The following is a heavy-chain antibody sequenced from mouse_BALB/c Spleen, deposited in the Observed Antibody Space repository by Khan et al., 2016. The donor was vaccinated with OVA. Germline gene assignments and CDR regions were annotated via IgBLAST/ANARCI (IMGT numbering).Heavy chain of an antibody. CDR1: GYTFSTYW. Sequence: QVQLKQSGAELAKPGASVKMSCKASGYTFSTYWIHWVQQRPGKGLEWIGYINPSSGYTYYTPRFNDKATLTADKSSSTAYMQLISLTSDDAAVYYCASNRVDFWGQGTTLTVSS. J-gene: IGHJ2*01. V-gene: IGHV1-7*01. CDR3: ASNRVDF. CDR2: INPSSGYT.